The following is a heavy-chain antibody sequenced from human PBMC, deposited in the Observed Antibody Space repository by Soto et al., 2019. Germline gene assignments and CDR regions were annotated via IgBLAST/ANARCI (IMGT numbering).Heavy chain of an antibody. Sequence: GGSLRLSCAASGFTFDDYAMHWVRQSPGKGLEWVSGISWNSGSIGYADSVKGRFTISRDNAKNSLYLQMNSLRAEDTALYYCAKDILPIAVAFTSAFDIWGQGTMVTVSS. CDR3: AKDILPIAVAFTSAFDI. J-gene: IGHJ3*02. CDR2: ISWNSGSI. V-gene: IGHV3-9*01. D-gene: IGHD6-19*01. CDR1: GFTFDDYA.